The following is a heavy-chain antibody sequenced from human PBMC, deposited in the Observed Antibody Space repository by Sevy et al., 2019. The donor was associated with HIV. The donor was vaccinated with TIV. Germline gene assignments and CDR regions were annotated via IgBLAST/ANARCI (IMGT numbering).Heavy chain of an antibody. V-gene: IGHV1-18*01. D-gene: IGHD1-26*01. CDR1: GYTFTDYG. J-gene: IGHJ4*02. CDR3: ARDVTGNYYVDY. CDR2: INPSDGNR. Sequence: ASVKVSCKTSGYTFTDYGIGWVRQAPGQGLEWVSWINPSDGNRNYAQRLQGRVTMTTDTSTSTAYMELWSLRSDDTAIYYSARDVTGNYYVDYWGQGTLVTVSS.